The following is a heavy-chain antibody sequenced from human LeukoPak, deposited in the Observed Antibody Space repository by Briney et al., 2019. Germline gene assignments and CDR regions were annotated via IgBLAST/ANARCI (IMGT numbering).Heavy chain of an antibody. J-gene: IGHJ4*02. D-gene: IGHD6-19*01. CDR1: GGSVNTYY. Sequence: SETLSLTRTVSGGSVNTYYWSWIRQPPGKGLEWIGYIYTSESTDYNPALKSRVTISVDSSKNQFSLKLTSVTAADTAVYYCARRLNPGYSTGWYYFDSWGQGTLVTVSS. CDR2: IYTSEST. V-gene: IGHV4-4*09. CDR3: ARRLNPGYSTGWYYFDS.